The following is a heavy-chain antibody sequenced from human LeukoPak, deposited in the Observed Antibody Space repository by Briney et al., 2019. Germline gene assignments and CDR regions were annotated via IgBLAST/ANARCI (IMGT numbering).Heavy chain of an antibody. Sequence: ASVKVSCKASGYTFTGYYIHWVRQATGQGLEWMGWMNPNSGNTGYAQKFQGRVTMTRNTSISTAYMELSSLRSEDTAVYYCASSLGFAFLYYWGQGTLVTVSS. CDR3: ASSLGFAFLYY. CDR1: GYTFTGYY. CDR2: MNPNSGNT. V-gene: IGHV1-8*02. D-gene: IGHD2/OR15-2a*01. J-gene: IGHJ4*02.